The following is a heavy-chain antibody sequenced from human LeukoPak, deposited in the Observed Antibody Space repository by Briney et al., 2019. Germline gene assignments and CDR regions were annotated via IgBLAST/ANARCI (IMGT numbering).Heavy chain of an antibody. J-gene: IGHJ3*02. CDR3: ASARLGSGLEGAFDI. CDR2: INYSGNT. V-gene: IGHV4-34*01. D-gene: IGHD6-25*01. CDR1: DVSLNGYY. Sequence: SETLSLTCTVKDVSLNGYYWNWIRQSPGKGLEWIGQINYSGNTNYNPSLESRVTISADTSKNQFSLKLSSVTAADTAVYYCASARLGSGLEGAFDIWGQGTMVTVSS.